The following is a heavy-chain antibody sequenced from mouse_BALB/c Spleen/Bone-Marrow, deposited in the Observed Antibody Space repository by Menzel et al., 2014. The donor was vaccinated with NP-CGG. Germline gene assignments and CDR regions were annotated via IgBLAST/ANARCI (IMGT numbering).Heavy chain of an antibody. Sequence: VQLQQSGPELVKPGASVKVSCKASGYAFTNYNMFWVKQSHGKSLEWIGYIDPYSGGTNYNQKFKGKATLTVDKSSSTAYMHLNSLTSEDSAVYYCARELSRAMDYWGQGNSVTVSS. D-gene: IGHD2-12*01. J-gene: IGHJ4*01. CDR3: ARELSRAMDY. V-gene: IGHV1S135*01. CDR2: IDPYSGGT. CDR1: GYAFTNYN.